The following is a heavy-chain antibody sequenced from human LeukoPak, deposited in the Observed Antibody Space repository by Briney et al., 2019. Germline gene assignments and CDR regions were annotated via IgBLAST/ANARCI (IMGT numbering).Heavy chain of an antibody. J-gene: IGHJ1*01. CDR1: GFTFSNHA. V-gene: IGHV3-64*01. Sequence: GGPLSPSCAASGFTFSNHAMHWVRRAPGRGLGYFSAINSDGGTTYYETSVKGRFTSSRNNSKTPLFLQMGSLRLEDMAIYYCARGSGPYCGGDCYSVFDKGGEGTLLTVPS. D-gene: IGHD2-21*02. CDR3: ARGSGPYCGGDCYSVFDK. CDR2: INSDGGTT.